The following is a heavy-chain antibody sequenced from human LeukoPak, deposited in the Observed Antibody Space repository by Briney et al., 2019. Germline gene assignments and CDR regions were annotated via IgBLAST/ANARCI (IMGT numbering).Heavy chain of an antibody. D-gene: IGHD6-19*01. CDR1: GGSISSSSYY. CDR3: ARGSRIAVAGPYWYFDL. J-gene: IGHJ2*01. CDR2: IYYSGST. Sequence: SETLSLTCTVSGGSISSSSYYWGWLRQPPGKGLEWIGSIYYSGSTYYNPSLKSRVTISVDTSKNQFSLKLSSVTAADTAVYYCARGSRIAVAGPYWYFDLWGRGTLVTVSS. V-gene: IGHV4-39*07.